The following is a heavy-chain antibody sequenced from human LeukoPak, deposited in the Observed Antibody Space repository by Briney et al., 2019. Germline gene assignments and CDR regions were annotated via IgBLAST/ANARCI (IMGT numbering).Heavy chain of an antibody. CDR3: APGREYSSSLGYFDY. CDR1: GYTFTCYY. Sequence: GASVTVSCKASGYTFTCYYMHWVRQAPGQGLEWMGWINPNSGGTNYAQKFQGRVTMTRDTSISTAYMELSRLRSDDTAVYYCAPGREYSSSLGYFDYWGQGTLVTVSS. J-gene: IGHJ4*02. D-gene: IGHD6-6*01. CDR2: INPNSGGT. V-gene: IGHV1-2*02.